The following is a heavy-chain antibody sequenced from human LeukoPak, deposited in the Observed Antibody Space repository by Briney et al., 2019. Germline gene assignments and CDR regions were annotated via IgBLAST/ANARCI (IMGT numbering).Heavy chain of an antibody. V-gene: IGHV4-31*03. CDR3: ARDGFYCSGSDCSKGRWYSHYYMDV. D-gene: IGHD5-12*01. J-gene: IGHJ6*03. CDR2: IYYGGST. CDR1: GVSISSGGNY. Sequence: NPSQTLSLTCSVSGVSISSGGNYWSWHRQRPGKDLEWISYIYYGGSTYHNPSLRSRLNISVDTSKNQFSLEVTSVTAADTAVYYCARDGFYCSGSDCSKGRWYSHYYMDVWGKGTTVTVSS.